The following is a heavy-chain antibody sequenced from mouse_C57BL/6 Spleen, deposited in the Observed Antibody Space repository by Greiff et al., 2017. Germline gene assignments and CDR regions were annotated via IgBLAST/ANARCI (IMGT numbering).Heavy chain of an antibody. J-gene: IGHJ2*01. D-gene: IGHD1-1*01. CDR2: IHPNSGST. Sequence: VQLQQSGAELVKPGASVKLSCKASGYTFTSYWMHWVKQRPGQGLEWIGMIHPNSGSTNYNEKFKSKATLTVDKSSSTAYMQLSSLTSEDSAVYYCASLYGSSYYFDYWGQGTTLTVSS. CDR1: GYTFTSYW. V-gene: IGHV1-64*01. CDR3: ASLYGSSYYFDY.